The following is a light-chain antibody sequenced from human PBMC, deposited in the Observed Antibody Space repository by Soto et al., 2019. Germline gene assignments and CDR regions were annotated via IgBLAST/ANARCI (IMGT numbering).Light chain of an antibody. CDR2: QVS. V-gene: IGLV2-14*01. J-gene: IGLJ3*02. Sequence: QSALTQPASVSGSPGQSITISCTGTSNDVGGYNYVSWYQQHPGKAPKLMVYQVSNRPSGVSNRFSGSKSGNTASLTISGLQAEDEADYYCSSYTSTSTRVFGGGTKLTVL. CDR1: SNDVGGYNY. CDR3: SSYTSTSTRV.